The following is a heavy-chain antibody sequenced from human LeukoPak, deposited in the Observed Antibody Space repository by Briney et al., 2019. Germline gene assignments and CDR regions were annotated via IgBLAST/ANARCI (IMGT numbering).Heavy chain of an antibody. CDR1: RFTFSSYS. Sequence: PGGSLRLSCAASRFTFSSYSMNWVRQAPGKGLEWVSSISSSGSYIYYADSVKGRFTISRDNAKNSLYLQMNSLRAEDTAVYYCARDGWFGESDMDVWGKGTTVTISS. CDR2: ISSSGSYI. D-gene: IGHD3-10*01. V-gene: IGHV3-21*01. CDR3: ARDGWFGESDMDV. J-gene: IGHJ6*03.